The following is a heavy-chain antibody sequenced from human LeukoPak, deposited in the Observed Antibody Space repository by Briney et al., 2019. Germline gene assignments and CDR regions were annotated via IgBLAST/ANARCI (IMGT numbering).Heavy chain of an antibody. D-gene: IGHD3-10*01. V-gene: IGHV1-69*05. CDR2: IIPIFGTA. CDR3: ATDLVRGVITWFDP. CDR1: GGTFSSYA. Sequence: SVKVSCKASGGTFSSYAISWVRQAPGQGLEWMGRIIPIFGTANYAQKFQGRVTITTDESTSSAYMELSSLRSEDTAVYYCATDLVRGVITWFDPWGQGTLVTVSS. J-gene: IGHJ5*02.